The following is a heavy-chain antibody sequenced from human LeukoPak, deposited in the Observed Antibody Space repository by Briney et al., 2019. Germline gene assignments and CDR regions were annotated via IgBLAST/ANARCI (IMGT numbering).Heavy chain of an antibody. Sequence: SETLSLTCTVSGGSISSYYWSWIRQPPGKGLEWIGYIYTSGSTNYNPSFKSRVTISVDTSKNQFSLKLSSVTAADTAVYYCARKLGYCSSTSCQRGHWFDPWGQGTLVTVSS. J-gene: IGHJ5*02. CDR1: GGSISSYY. CDR3: ARKLGYCSSTSCQRGHWFDP. CDR2: IYTSGST. D-gene: IGHD2-2*01. V-gene: IGHV4-4*09.